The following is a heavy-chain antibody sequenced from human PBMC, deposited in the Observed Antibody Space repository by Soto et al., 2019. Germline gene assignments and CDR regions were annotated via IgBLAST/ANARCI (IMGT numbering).Heavy chain of an antibody. Sequence: PSETLSLTCTDSGGSISSYYWSWIRQPPGKGLEWIGYIYYSGSTNYNPSLKSRVTISVDTSKNQFSLKLSSVTAADTAVYYCAGHYYGSGSYRHYYYGMDGWGQGTTVTVSS. CDR2: IYYSGST. CDR1: GGSISSYY. J-gene: IGHJ6*02. CDR3: AGHYYGSGSYRHYYYGMDG. D-gene: IGHD3-10*01. V-gene: IGHV4-59*01.